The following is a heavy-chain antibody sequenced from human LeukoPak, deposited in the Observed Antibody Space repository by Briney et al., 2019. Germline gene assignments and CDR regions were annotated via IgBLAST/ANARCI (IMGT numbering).Heavy chain of an antibody. J-gene: IGHJ4*02. D-gene: IGHD2-21*02. CDR3: ARRVTPNSFDY. Sequence: GGSLRLSCAASGFTFSSYSMNWVRQAPGKGLEWVSSISSSNSSIHYADSVKGRFTISRDNAKNSLYLQMNSLRAEDTAVYYCARRVTPNSFDYWGQGTLVTVSS. CDR1: GFTFSSYS. CDR2: ISSSNSSI. V-gene: IGHV3-21*01.